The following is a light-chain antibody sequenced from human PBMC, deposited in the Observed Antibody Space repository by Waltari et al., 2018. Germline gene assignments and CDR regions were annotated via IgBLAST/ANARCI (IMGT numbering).Light chain of an antibody. Sequence: DIQMTQSPSSLSASVGDRVTITCRASQSISSYLNWDQQKPGKAPKLLIYAASSLQIGVPSRFSGSGSGTDFTLTISSLQPEDFATYYCQQSYSTPRTFGQGTKVEIK. CDR2: AAS. CDR1: QSISSY. J-gene: IGKJ1*01. CDR3: QQSYSTPRT. V-gene: IGKV1-39*01.